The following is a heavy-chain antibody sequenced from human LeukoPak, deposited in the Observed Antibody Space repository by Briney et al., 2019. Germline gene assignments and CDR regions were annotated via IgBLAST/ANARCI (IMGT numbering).Heavy chain of an antibody. CDR2: IRQDGGEE. CDR3: AQLRTFDY. V-gene: IGHV3-7*01. Sequence: GGSLRLSCAASGFTFSSYWMSWVRQAPGKGLEWVANIRQDGGEEYYVDSVKGRFTISRDNAKNSLYLQMNSLRAEDTAVYYCAQLRTFDYWGQGTLVTVSS. CDR1: GFTFSSYW. J-gene: IGHJ4*02. D-gene: IGHD3-3*01.